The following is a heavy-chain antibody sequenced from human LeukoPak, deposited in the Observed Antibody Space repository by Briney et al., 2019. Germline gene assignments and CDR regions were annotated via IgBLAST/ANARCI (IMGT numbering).Heavy chain of an antibody. CDR3: AKDRLGSGNYFDY. CDR2: IRYDGSNK. CDR1: GFTFSSYG. Sequence: GGSLRLSCAASGFTFSSYGMHWVRQAPGKGLEWVAFIRYDGSNKYYADSVKGRFTISRDNSKNTLYRQMNSLRAEGTAVSYCAKDRLGSGNYFDYWGQGTLVTVSS. J-gene: IGHJ4*02. V-gene: IGHV3-30*02. D-gene: IGHD3-16*01.